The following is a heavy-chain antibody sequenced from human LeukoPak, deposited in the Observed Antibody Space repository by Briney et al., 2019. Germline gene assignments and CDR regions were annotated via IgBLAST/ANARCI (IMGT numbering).Heavy chain of an antibody. V-gene: IGHV3-53*01. CDR1: GFTVRSNF. D-gene: IGHD3-3*01. CDR3: ARVRTDYDFWSGYRYYYYYMDV. J-gene: IGHJ6*03. Sequence: GGSLTLSCAASGFTVRSNFMSWVRQAPGKGLEWVSITYSAGSTYYSDSVKGRSTISRDNSKNTLDLQMNSLRVEDTAVYYCARVRTDYDFWSGYRYYYYYMDVWGKGTTVTVSS. CDR2: TYSAGST.